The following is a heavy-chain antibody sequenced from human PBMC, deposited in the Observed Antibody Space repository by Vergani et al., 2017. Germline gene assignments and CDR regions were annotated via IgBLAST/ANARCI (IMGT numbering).Heavy chain of an antibody. D-gene: IGHD5-12*01. CDR3: TKGSRGYTGYFFDY. CDR1: GFSFNTQA. Sequence: EVQLLESWGDLVQPGGSLRLSCAASGFSFNTQAVTWVRQAPGKGLEWVSAVSGSGTDKYYADSVKGRFSISRDNPKNTLFLQMDSLRAEDTDVYYCTKGSRGYTGYFFDYWGQGTLATVSS. V-gene: IGHV3-23*01. J-gene: IGHJ4*02. CDR2: VSGSGTDK.